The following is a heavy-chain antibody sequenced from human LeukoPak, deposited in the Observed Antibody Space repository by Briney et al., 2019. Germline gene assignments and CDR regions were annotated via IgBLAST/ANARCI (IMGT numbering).Heavy chain of an antibody. J-gene: IGHJ4*02. V-gene: IGHV1-24*01. CDR2: FDPEDGET. CDR3: ATGLWFGELRSAFLMDLY. D-gene: IGHD3-10*01. CDR1: GYTLTELS. Sequence: ASVKVSCKVSGYTLTELSMHWVRQAPGKGLEWMGGFDPEDGETIYAQKFQGRVTMTEDTSTDTAYMELSSLRSEDTAVYYCATGLWFGELRSAFLMDLYWGQGTLATVSS.